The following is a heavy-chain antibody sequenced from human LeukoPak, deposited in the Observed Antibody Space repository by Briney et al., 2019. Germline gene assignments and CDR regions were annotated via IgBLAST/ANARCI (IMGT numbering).Heavy chain of an antibody. V-gene: IGHV4-30-2*01. CDR2: IYHSGST. D-gene: IGHD3-16*02. CDR3: ARDSPYYDYVWGSYRIFDY. J-gene: IGHJ4*02. CDR1: GGSISSGGYS. Sequence: SETLPLTCAVSGGSISSGGYSWSWIRQPPGKGLEWIGYIYHSGSTYYNPSLKSRVTISVDRSKNQFSPKLSSVTAADTAVYYCARDSPYYDYVWGSYRIFDYWGQGTLVTVSS.